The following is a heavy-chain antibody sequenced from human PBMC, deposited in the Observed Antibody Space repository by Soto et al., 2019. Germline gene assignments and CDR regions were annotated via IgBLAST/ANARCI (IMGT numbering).Heavy chain of an antibody. V-gene: IGHV3-43*01. CDR1: GFTFDDYT. Sequence: DVQLVESGGVVVQPGGSLRLSCAASGFTFDDYTMHWVRQAPGKGLEWVSLISWDGGSTYYADSVKGRFTISRDNSKNSLYLQMNSLRTEDTALYYCAKGAAAMGMIDYWGQGTLVTVSS. J-gene: IGHJ4*02. CDR2: ISWDGGST. CDR3: AKGAAAMGMIDY. D-gene: IGHD6-13*01.